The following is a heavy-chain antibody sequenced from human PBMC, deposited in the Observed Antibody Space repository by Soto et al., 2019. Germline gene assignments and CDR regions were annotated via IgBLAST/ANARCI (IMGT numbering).Heavy chain of an antibody. CDR3: AKSGYDRYSSSWYKGFNWFDP. CDR2: ISGSGGST. J-gene: IGHJ5*02. D-gene: IGHD6-13*01. CDR1: GFTFSSYA. Sequence: PGGSLRLSCAASGFTFSSYAMGWVRQATGKGLEWVSAISGSGGSTYYADSVKGRFTISRDNSKNTLYLQMNSLRAEDTAVYYCAKSGYDRYSSSWYKGFNWFDPWGQGTLVTVSS. V-gene: IGHV3-23*01.